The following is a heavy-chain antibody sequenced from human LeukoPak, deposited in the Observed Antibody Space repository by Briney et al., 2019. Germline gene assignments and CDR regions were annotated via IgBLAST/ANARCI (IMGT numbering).Heavy chain of an antibody. CDR2: ISWNSGSI. CDR3: VKDVVGATTPYYFDY. D-gene: IGHD1-26*01. Sequence: GGSLRLSCAASGFPFNDYAMHWVRQAPGKGLEWVSGISWNSGSIGYADSVKGRFTISRDNAKNSLYLQMNSLRAEDTALYYCVKDVVGATTPYYFDYWGQGTLVTVSS. V-gene: IGHV3-9*01. CDR1: GFPFNDYA. J-gene: IGHJ4*02.